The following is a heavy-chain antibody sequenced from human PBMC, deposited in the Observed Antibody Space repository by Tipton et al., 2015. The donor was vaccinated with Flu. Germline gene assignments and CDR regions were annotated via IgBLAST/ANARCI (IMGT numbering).Heavy chain of an antibody. CDR3: ARSAYYGSLAFDI. CDR1: GYTFTGYY. J-gene: IGHJ3*02. V-gene: IGHV1-2*02. D-gene: IGHD3-10*01. Sequence: QLVQSGPEVKKPGASVKVSCKASGYTFTGYYMHWVRQAPGQGLEWMGWINPNSGGINYAQKFQGRVTMTRDTSISTAYMELSRLRSDDTAVYYCARSAYYGSLAFDIWGQGTMVTVSS. CDR2: INPNSGGI.